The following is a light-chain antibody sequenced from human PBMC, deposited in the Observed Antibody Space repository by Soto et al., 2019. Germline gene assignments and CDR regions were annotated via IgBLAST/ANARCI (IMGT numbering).Light chain of an antibody. Sequence: QSVLTQPASVSGSPGQSITISCTGTSSDVGGYEFVSWYQQHPGKAPKLMIYEVSNRPSGVSNRSSGSKSGNTASLTISGLQAEDEADYYCSSFRSGSTLFGTGTKVTVL. CDR1: SSDVGGYEF. CDR2: EVS. CDR3: SSFRSGSTL. V-gene: IGLV2-14*01. J-gene: IGLJ1*01.